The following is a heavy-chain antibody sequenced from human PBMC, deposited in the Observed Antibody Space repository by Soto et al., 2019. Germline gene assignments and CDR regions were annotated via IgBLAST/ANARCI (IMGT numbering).Heavy chain of an antibody. D-gene: IGHD1-1*01. V-gene: IGHV3-7*01. Sequence: PGGSLRLSCAASGFTFSSYWMSWVRQAPGKGLEWVANIKQDGSEKYYVDPVKGRFTISRDNAKNSLYLQMNSLRAEDTAVYYCARDMLATGKTYPGFDYWGQGTLVTVSS. CDR1: GFTFSSYW. CDR3: ARDMLATGKTYPGFDY. J-gene: IGHJ4*02. CDR2: IKQDGSEK.